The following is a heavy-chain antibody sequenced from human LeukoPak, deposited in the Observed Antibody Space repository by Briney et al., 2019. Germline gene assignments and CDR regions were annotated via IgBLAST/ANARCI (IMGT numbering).Heavy chain of an antibody. CDR1: GFTFSSYG. CDR3: AGDTHSSGYLPFDY. D-gene: IGHD3-22*01. CDR2: IWYDGSNK. V-gene: IGHV3-33*01. Sequence: PGGSLRLSCAASGFTFSSYGMHWVRQAPGKGLEWVAVIWYDGSNKYYADSVKGRFTISRDNSKNTLYLQMNSLRAEDTAVYYCAGDTHSSGYLPFDYWGQGTLVTVSS. J-gene: IGHJ4*02.